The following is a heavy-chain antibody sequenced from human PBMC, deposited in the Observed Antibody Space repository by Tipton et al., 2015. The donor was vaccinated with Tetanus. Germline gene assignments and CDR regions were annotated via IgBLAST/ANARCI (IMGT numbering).Heavy chain of an antibody. D-gene: IGHD2-21*02. J-gene: IGHJ4*02. CDR2: ISPGGTTI. CDR3: ARGMAEASNCGGDCYSDY. Sequence: SLRLSCAASRFTFSDYYMSWIRQAPGKGLEWISYISPGGTTINYVDSVKGRFTISRDNAKNSLYLQMISLRAEDTAVYSCARGMAEASNCGGDCYSDYWGQGTLVTVSS. V-gene: IGHV3-11*04. CDR1: RFTFSDYY.